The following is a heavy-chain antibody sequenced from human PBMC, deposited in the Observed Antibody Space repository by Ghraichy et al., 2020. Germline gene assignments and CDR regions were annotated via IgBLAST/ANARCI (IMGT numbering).Heavy chain of an antibody. J-gene: IGHJ6*02. CDR1: GYTFTSYD. CDR3: AREVVVVVPAAPNDHYYYYGMDV. Sequence: ASVKVSCKASGYTFTSYDINWVRQATGQGLEWIGWMNPNSGNTGYAQKFQGRVTMTRNTSISTAYMELSSLRSEDTAVYYCAREVVVVVPAAPNDHYYYYGMDVWGQGTTVTVSS. D-gene: IGHD2-2*01. V-gene: IGHV1-8*01. CDR2: MNPNSGNT.